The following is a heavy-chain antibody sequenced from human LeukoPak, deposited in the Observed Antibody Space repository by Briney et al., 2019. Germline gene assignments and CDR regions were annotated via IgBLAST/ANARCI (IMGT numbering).Heavy chain of an antibody. J-gene: IGHJ5*02. CDR3: ARDRAFKGIMNPRWLDA. Sequence: ASVKVCCKPSGYTFSNYGISWVRQAPGQGLEWMGWISGHNGNSNYAQNLQGRVIMTTYTSTSTAYMEMRDLRSDDTAVYYCARDRAFKGIMNPRWLDAWGQGTLVIVSS. CDR1: GYTFSNYG. D-gene: IGHD2-8*01. CDR2: ISGHNGNS. V-gene: IGHV1-18*01.